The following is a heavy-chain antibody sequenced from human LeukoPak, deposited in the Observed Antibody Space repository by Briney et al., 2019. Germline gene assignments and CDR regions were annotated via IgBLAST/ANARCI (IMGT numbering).Heavy chain of an antibody. J-gene: IGHJ4*02. Sequence: ASVKVSCKGSGYTLTELSMHWVRQAPGKGLEWMGGFDPEDGETIYTQKFQGRVTMTEDTSTDTAYMELSSLRSEDTAVYYCATLIGYSNYDYYYFDYWGQGTLVTVSS. CDR2: FDPEDGET. CDR3: ATLIGYSNYDYYYFDY. V-gene: IGHV1-24*01. D-gene: IGHD4-11*01. CDR1: GYTLTELS.